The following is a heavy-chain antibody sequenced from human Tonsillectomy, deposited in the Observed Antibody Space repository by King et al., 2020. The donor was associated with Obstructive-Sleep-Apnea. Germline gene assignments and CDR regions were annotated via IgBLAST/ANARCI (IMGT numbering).Heavy chain of an antibody. CDR2: INYSGST. J-gene: IGHJ1*01. CDR1: GGAVSTYY. V-gene: IGHV4-59*02. D-gene: IGHD2-15*01. Sequence: QLQESGPGLVKPSEILSLTCTVSGGAVSTYYWSWIRQPPGKGLEWIGYINYSGSTNYNRSLKSRVTISLDTPNNQVSLKLSSVTAADTAVYFCARVDCSGGSCYPGYWRQGILATVSS. CDR3: ARVDCSGGSCYPGY.